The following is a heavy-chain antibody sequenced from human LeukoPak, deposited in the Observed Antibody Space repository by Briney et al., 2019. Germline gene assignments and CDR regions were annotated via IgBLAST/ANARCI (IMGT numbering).Heavy chain of an antibody. V-gene: IGHV3-9*01. CDR2: ISWNSGSI. CDR3: ASVSGYNDY. CDR1: GFTFDDYA. Sequence: GGSLRLSCAASGFTFDDYAMHWVRQAPGKGLEWVSGISWNSGSIGYADSVKGRFTISRDNAKNSLYLQMNSLRAEDTALYYCASVSGYNDYWGQGTLVTVSS. D-gene: IGHD5-24*01. J-gene: IGHJ4*02.